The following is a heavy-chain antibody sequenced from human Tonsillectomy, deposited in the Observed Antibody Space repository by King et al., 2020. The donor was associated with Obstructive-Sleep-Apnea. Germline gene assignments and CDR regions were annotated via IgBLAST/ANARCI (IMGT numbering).Heavy chain of an antibody. J-gene: IGHJ4*02. Sequence: QLQESGPGLVKPSETLSLTCTVSGDSISNYNFYWGWVRQPPGKGLEWIGNIFYTGNTSYTTPLKSRVTMSIDTSKNQFSLSLSSVTAADTAVYYCARVVAVAGPNYFDYWGQGTLVTVSS. V-gene: IGHV4-39*07. CDR3: ARVVAVAGPNYFDY. CDR1: GDSISNYNFY. CDR2: IFYTGNT. D-gene: IGHD6-19*01.